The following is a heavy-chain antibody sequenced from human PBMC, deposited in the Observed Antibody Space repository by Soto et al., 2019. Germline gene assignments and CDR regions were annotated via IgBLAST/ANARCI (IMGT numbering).Heavy chain of an antibody. J-gene: IGHJ4*02. CDR1: GFAFRSYN. D-gene: IGHD2-15*01. CDR3: ASTTVVAATFDF. Sequence: EVQLVESGGGLVKPGGSLTLSCGASGFAFRSYNMNWVRQAPGKGLEWVASISSGSSNIYYADSVKGRFTISRDNAKNSPYLQMDSLRAEDSAVYYCASTTVVAATFDFWGQGTLVTVSS. CDR2: ISSGSSNI. V-gene: IGHV3-21*01.